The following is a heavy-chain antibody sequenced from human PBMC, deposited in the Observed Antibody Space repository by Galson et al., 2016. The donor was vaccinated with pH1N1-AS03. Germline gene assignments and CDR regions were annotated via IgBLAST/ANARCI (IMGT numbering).Heavy chain of an antibody. D-gene: IGHD6-19*01. Sequence: SLRLSCAGSGFTFNKYVMHWVRQAPGKGLEYVSGVYPNGVSPHYAASVKDRFTISRDNSKNTLSLQMSSLTIEDTAVYYCVKDLTGWGAFDFWGQGTMVTVS. CDR1: GFTFNKYV. V-gene: IGHV3-64D*06. CDR2: VYPNGVSP. CDR3: VKDLTGWGAFDF. J-gene: IGHJ3*01.